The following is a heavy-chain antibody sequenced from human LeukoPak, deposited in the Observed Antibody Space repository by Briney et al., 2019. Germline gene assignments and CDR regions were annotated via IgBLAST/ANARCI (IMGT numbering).Heavy chain of an antibody. CDR2: IYFTGTI. Sequence: PSETLSLTCTVSGGGGSISSHYWSWIRQPAGKGLEWIGRIYFTGTITYNPSLESRVTMSIDTSKNQFSLKLNSLTAADTAVYYCARDPGTTGEVKFDPWGQGTLVTVSS. CDR3: ARDPGTTGEVKFDP. V-gene: IGHV4-4*07. CDR1: GGGGSISSHY. J-gene: IGHJ5*02. D-gene: IGHD4-17*01.